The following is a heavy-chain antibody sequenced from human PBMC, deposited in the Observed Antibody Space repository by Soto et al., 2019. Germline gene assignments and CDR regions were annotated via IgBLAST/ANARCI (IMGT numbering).Heavy chain of an antibody. Sequence: EVQLLESGGGLVQPGGSLRLSCAASGFTFSNYAMNWVRQAPGKGLEWVSVISGSGGSTYYADSVKGRFTISRDNSKNTLYLQMNSLRAEDTAVYYCASRNSGWYFDHWGQGTLVTVSS. J-gene: IGHJ4*02. V-gene: IGHV3-23*01. D-gene: IGHD6-19*01. CDR1: GFTFSNYA. CDR3: ASRNSGWYFDH. CDR2: ISGSGGST.